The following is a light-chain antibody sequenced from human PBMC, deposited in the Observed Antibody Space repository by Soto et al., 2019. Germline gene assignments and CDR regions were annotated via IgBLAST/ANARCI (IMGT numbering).Light chain of an antibody. J-gene: IGLJ1*01. CDR1: NIGSKS. V-gene: IGLV3-21*02. CDR2: DDS. Sequence: SYELTQPPSVSVAPGQTARMTWGGNNIGSKSVHWYQQKPGQAPVLVVYDDSDRPSGIPERFSGSNSGNTATLTISRVEAGDEADYYCQVWDSSSDLGVFGTGTKVTVL. CDR3: QVWDSSSDLGV.